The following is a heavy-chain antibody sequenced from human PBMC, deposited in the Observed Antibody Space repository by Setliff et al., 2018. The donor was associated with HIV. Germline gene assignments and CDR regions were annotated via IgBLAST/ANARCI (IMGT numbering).Heavy chain of an antibody. V-gene: IGHV1-2*04. J-gene: IGHJ4*02. CDR3: ARDRRGRGIEAAGPYYYFDS. D-gene: IGHD6-13*01. CDR1: GYTFTGYY. CDR2: INPYSGRT. Sequence: AASVKVSCKASGYTFTGYYIHWVRQAPGQGLEWMGWINPYSGRTHYAQKFQGWVTVARDTSITTAYTDLTNLKSDDTAVYYCARDRRGRGIEAAGPYYYFDSWGQGTLVTVSS.